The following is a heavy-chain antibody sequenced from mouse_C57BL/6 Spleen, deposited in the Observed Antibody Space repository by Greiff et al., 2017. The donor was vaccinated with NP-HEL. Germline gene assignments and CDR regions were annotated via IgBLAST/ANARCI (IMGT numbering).Heavy chain of an antibody. J-gene: IGHJ4*01. CDR1: GYAFSSSW. CDR3: ATVVAPYYYAMDY. Sequence: VQLQQSGPELVKPGASVKISCKASGYAFSSSWMNWVKQRPGKGLEWIGRIYPGDGDTNYNGKFKGKATLTADKSSSTAYMQLSSLTSEDSAVYFCATVVAPYYYAMDYWGQGTSVTVSS. V-gene: IGHV1-82*01. CDR2: IYPGDGDT. D-gene: IGHD1-1*01.